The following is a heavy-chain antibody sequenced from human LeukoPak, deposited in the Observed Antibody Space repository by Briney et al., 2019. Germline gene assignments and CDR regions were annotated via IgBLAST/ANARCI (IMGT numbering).Heavy chain of an antibody. CDR2: IYYSGST. J-gene: IGHJ4*02. CDR1: GGSISSSSYY. D-gene: IGHD1-26*01. V-gene: IGHV4-39*07. Sequence: SETLSLTCTVSGGSISSSSYYWGWIRQPPGKGLEWIGSIYYSGSTYYNPSLKSRVTISVDTSKNQFSLKLSSVTAADTAVYYCARSAWELIVFDYWGQGTLVTVSS. CDR3: ARSAWELIVFDY.